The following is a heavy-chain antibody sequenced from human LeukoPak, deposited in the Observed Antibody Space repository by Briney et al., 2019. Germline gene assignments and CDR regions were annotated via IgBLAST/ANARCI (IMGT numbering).Heavy chain of an antibody. Sequence: PSETLSLTCTVSGGSISGYYWSWIRQPPGKGLEWIAYIYYNGVSNYNPSLKSRVIISVDSSKNQFSLKLTSVTAADTAVYYCARVGVQLWGDAFDIWGQGTMVTVSS. V-gene: IGHV4-59*01. CDR3: ARVGVQLWGDAFDI. J-gene: IGHJ3*02. CDR1: GGSISGYY. CDR2: IYYNGVS. D-gene: IGHD5-18*01.